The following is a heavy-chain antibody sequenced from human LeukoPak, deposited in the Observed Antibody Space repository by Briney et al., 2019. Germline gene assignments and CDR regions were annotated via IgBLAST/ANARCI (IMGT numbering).Heavy chain of an antibody. CDR2: IYSGGST. Sequence: GGSLRLSCAASGFTFTMFGMNWVRQAPGKGLEWVSVIYSGGSTYYADSVKGRFTISRDNSKNTLYLQMNSLRAEDTAVYYCARLIAAAGTYYGMDVWGQGTTVTVSS. V-gene: IGHV3-53*01. CDR3: ARLIAAAGTYYGMDV. J-gene: IGHJ6*02. D-gene: IGHD6-13*01. CDR1: GFTFTMFG.